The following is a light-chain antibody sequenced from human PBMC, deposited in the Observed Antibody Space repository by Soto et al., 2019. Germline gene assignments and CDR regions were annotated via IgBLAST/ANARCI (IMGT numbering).Light chain of an antibody. CDR1: YSNIGIND. CDR2: DTR. J-gene: IGLJ2*01. CDR3: AAWDDSLNGPA. V-gene: IGLV1-44*01. Sequence: QSVLTQPPSASGTPGQRGTVSCSGTYSNIGINDVHWYRQLSGTAPQILIYDTRQLATVVPDRFSGSRSGTSASLVISGLQTEDEADYHCAAWDDSLNGPAFGGGTQLTVL.